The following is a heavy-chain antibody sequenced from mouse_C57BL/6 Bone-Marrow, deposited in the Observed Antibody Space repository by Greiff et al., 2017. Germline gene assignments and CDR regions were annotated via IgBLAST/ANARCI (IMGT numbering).Heavy chain of an antibody. CDR3: ARYLDPFGEGYVDV. J-gene: IGHJ1*03. Sequence: QVQLQQPGAELVKPGASVKMSCKASGYTFTSYWITWVKQRPGQGLEWIGDIYPGSGSTNYNEKFKSKATLTVDTSSSTAYMQLSSLTSEDSAVYYCARYLDPFGEGYVDVWGTGTTVTVSS. V-gene: IGHV1-55*01. CDR2: IYPGSGST. CDR1: GYTFTSYW.